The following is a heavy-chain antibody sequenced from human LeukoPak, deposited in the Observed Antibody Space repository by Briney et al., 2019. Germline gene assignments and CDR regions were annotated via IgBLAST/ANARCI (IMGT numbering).Heavy chain of an antibody. CDR1: GYTFTGYY. J-gene: IGHJ4*02. CDR3: ARVRPPREAAAGIGY. CDR2: INPNSGGT. V-gene: IGHV1-2*02. D-gene: IGHD6-13*01. Sequence: ASVKVSCKASGYTFTGYYMHWVRQAPRQGLEWMGWINPNSGGTNYAQKFQGRVTMTRDTSISTAYMELSRLRSDDTAVYYCARVRPPREAAAGIGYWGQGTLVTVSS.